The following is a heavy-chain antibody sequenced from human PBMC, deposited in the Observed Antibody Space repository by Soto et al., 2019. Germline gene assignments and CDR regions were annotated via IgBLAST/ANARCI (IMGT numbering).Heavy chain of an antibody. CDR1: GYTLTSYG. Sequence: ASVKVSCKASGYTLTSYGISWVRQAPGQGLEWMGWISAYNGNTNYAQKLQGRVTMTTDTSTSTAYMELRSLRSDDTAVYYCARDGAPGAAAGLAVWGQGTTVTVYS. V-gene: IGHV1-18*01. CDR3: ARDGAPGAAAGLAV. J-gene: IGHJ6*02. D-gene: IGHD6-13*01. CDR2: ISAYNGNT.